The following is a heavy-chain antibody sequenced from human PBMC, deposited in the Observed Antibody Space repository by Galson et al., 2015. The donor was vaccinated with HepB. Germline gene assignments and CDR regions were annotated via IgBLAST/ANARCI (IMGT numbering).Heavy chain of an antibody. CDR3: VTGRGWLVDD. CDR1: GGSISEYY. Sequence: SETLSLTCTISGGSISEYYCGWIRQSPGKELDRIGYVSRGENTKYNPSLKSRVTMALDTSKNQFSLRLTSVTAADTAVYYCVTGRGWLVDDWGQGTFVTVSS. J-gene: IGHJ4*02. CDR2: VSRGENT. V-gene: IGHV4-59*01. D-gene: IGHD6-19*01.